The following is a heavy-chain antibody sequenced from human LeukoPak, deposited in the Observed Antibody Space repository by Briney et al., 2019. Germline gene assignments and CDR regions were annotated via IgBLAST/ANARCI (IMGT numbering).Heavy chain of an antibody. CDR1: GCTFTSYV. J-gene: IGHJ4*02. CDR2: MNPNSGNT. D-gene: IGHD4-11*01. V-gene: IGHV1-8*03. Sequence: ASVKVPCKASGCTFTSYVINWVRQATGQGLEWMGWMNPNSGNTGYAQKFQGRVTITRNTSISTAYMELSSLRSEDTAVYYCARGRGYSLTLWGQGTLVTVSS. CDR3: ARGRGYSLTL.